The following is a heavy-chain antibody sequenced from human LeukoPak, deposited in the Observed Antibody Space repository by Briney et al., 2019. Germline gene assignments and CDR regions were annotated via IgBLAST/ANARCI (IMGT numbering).Heavy chain of an antibody. CDR1: GFTFSSYG. V-gene: IGHV3-30*18. D-gene: IGHD3-3*01. J-gene: IGHJ4*02. CDR3: AKGLDDFWSGPLDY. CDR2: ISYDGSNK. Sequence: PGRSLRLSCAASGFTFSSYGMHWVRQAPGKGLEWAAVISYDGSNKYYADSVKSRFTISRDNSKNTLYLQMNSLRAEDTAVYYCAKGLDDFWSGPLDYWGQGTLVTVSS.